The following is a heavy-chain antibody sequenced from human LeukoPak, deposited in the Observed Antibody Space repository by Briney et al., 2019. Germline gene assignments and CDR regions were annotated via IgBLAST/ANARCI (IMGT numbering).Heavy chain of an antibody. D-gene: IGHD5-18*01. J-gene: IGHJ4*02. CDR1: GFTFSTYA. V-gene: IGHV3-23*01. CDR3: AKEGYRYGYAIDY. CDR2: ISGSGGST. Sequence: PGGSLRLSCAASGFTFSTYAMSWVRQAPGKGLEWVSAISGSGGSTYYADSVRGRFTISRDNSKNTLYLQMNSLRAEDTAVYYCAKEGYRYGYAIDYWGQGTLVTVSS.